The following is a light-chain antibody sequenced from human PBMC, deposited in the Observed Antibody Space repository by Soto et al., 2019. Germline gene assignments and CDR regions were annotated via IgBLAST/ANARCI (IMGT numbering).Light chain of an antibody. J-gene: IGLJ2*01. CDR3: SSYTSNTTPVI. V-gene: IGLV2-14*01. CDR1: SSDVGAYNY. Sequence: QSALTQPASVSGSPGQSITISCAGTSSDVGAYNYVSWYQQHPGKAPKLVIYEVINRPSGVSHRFSGSKSGNTASLTISGLQAEDEADYYCSSYTSNTTPVIFGGGTQLTVL. CDR2: EVI.